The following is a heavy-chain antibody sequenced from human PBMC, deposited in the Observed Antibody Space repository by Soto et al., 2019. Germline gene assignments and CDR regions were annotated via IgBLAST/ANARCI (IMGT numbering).Heavy chain of an antibody. D-gene: IGHD4-17*01. V-gene: IGHV3-15*01. CDR1: GFTFSNAW. J-gene: IGHJ5*02. CDR2: IKSKTDGGTT. CDR3: TTGPDNNGDYLPNWFDP. Sequence: GGSLRLSCAASGFTFSNAWMSWVRQAPGKGLEWVGRIKSKTDGGTTDYAAPVKGRFTISRDDSKNTLYLQMNSLKTEDTAVYYCTTGPDNNGDYLPNWFDPWGQGTLVTVSS.